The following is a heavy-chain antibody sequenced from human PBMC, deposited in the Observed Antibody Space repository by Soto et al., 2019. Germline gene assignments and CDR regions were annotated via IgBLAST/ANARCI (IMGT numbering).Heavy chain of an antibody. CDR1: GGSISSGGYY. CDR2: IYYSGST. CDR3: ARAVGYCSSTSCYIARYGMDV. D-gene: IGHD2-2*02. V-gene: IGHV4-31*03. Sequence: QVQLQESGPGLVKPSQTLSLTCTVSGGSISSGGYYWSWIRQHPGKGLEWIGYIYYSGSTYYNPSLKSRVTISVDTSKNRFSLKLSSVTAADTAVYYCARAVGYCSSTSCYIARYGMDVWGQGTTVTVSS. J-gene: IGHJ6*02.